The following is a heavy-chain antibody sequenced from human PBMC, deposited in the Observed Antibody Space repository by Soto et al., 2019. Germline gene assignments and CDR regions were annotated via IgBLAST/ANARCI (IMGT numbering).Heavy chain of an antibody. CDR3: AHYRILGDYMYFFDS. V-gene: IGHV2-5*02. CDR1: GFSLSTSRVG. D-gene: IGHD4-17*01. Sequence: QITLKESGPTLVKPTQTLTLTCTFSGFSLSTSRVGVGWIRQPPGKALEWLALIYWDDDKRYSPSLKTRLTITKDTSKNQVVLTMTNMDPVDTATDYCAHYRILGDYMYFFDSWGQGTLVTVSS. J-gene: IGHJ4*02. CDR2: IYWDDDK.